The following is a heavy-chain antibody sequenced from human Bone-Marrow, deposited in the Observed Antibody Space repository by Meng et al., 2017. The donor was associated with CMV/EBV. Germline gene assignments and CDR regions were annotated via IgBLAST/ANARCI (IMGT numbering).Heavy chain of an antibody. J-gene: IGHJ4*02. D-gene: IGHD3-22*01. V-gene: IGHV3-49*04. CDR2: IGSEAYGGA. CDR3: ARDRHDSGAYYPDL. Sequence: GGSLKISCAGSGFFFGGSGIGWVRQAPGKGLEWVGCIGSEAYGGADYAASVKDTFTISRDDSRNIAYLQMNSQKTEDTAMYYCARDRHDSGAYYPDLWGQGTLVTVSS. CDR1: GFFFGGSG.